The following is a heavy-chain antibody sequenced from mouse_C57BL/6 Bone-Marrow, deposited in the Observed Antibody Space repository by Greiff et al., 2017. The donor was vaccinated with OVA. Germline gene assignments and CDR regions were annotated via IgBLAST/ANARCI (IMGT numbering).Heavy chain of an antibody. CDR3: ADGYYREFAY. V-gene: IGHV1-82*01. CDR1: GYAFSSSW. J-gene: IGHJ3*01. CDR2: IYPGDGGT. D-gene: IGHD2-3*01. Sequence: QVQLQQSGPELVKPGASVKISCKASGYAFSSSWMNWVKQRPGQGLEWIGRIYPGDGGTNYNGKFKGKATLTADKSSSTAYMQLSSLTSEDSAVYFCADGYYREFAYWGQGTLVTVSA.